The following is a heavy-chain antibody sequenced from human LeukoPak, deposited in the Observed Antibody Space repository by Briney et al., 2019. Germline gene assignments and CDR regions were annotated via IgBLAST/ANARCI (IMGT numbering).Heavy chain of an antibody. V-gene: IGHV3-15*07. CDR2: IRSNSDGGTV. Sequence: PGGSLRLSCATSGFTFSNAWMNWVRQAPGKGLEWVGRIRSNSDGGTVDYAAPVKGRFALSRDDSKNTLYLQMNSLQTEDTAVYYCATDFYDTTWGQGTLVTVSS. CDR1: GFTFSNAW. D-gene: IGHD3-22*01. CDR3: ATDFYDTT. J-gene: IGHJ5*02.